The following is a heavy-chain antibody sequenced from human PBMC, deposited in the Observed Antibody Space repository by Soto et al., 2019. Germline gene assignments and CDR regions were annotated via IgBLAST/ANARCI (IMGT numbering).Heavy chain of an antibody. J-gene: IGHJ4*02. V-gene: IGHV1-3*01. CDR1: GYTFTSYA. CDR3: ARTSGYYFYDY. Sequence: ASVKVSCKASGYTFTSYAMHWVRQAPGQRLEWMGWINAGNGNTKSSQKFQGRVTITRDTSASTAYMELSSLRPEDTAVYYCARTSGYYFYDYWGQGTLVTVSS. D-gene: IGHD3-3*01. CDR2: INAGNGNT.